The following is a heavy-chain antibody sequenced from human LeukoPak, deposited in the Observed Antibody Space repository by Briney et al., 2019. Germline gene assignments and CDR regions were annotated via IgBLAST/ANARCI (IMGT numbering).Heavy chain of an antibody. D-gene: IGHD6-19*01. Sequence: PSETLSLTCAVYGGSFSGYYWSWIRQPPGKGLEWIGEINHSGSTNYNSSLKSRVTISVDTSKNQFSLKLSSVTAADTAVYYCARGEGTLAGRRWPYSFYYYVDVWSKGTTVTVSS. CDR3: ARGEGTLAGRRWPYSFYYYVDV. CDR2: INHSGST. CDR1: GGSFSGYY. J-gene: IGHJ6*03. V-gene: IGHV4-34*01.